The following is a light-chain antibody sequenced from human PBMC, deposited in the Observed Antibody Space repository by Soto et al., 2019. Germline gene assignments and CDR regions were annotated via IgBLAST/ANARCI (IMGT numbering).Light chain of an antibody. V-gene: IGKV3-11*01. CDR1: QSVSSY. CDR3: QQRSNWPLIN. J-gene: IGKJ5*01. CDR2: DAY. Sequence: IVLTQSPATLSLSPVERATLSFRASQSVSSYLAWYQQKPGQAHRLIXHDAYKRANGIPARFSGSGSGTDFTLTISSLEPEDFAVYYCQQRSNWPLINFGQGTRLEIK.